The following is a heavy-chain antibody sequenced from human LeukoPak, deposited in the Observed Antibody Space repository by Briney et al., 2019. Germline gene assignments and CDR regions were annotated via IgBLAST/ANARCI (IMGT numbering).Heavy chain of an antibody. J-gene: IGHJ4*02. D-gene: IGHD6-19*01. CDR2: ISSDGSNK. CDR1: GFTFSSFT. V-gene: IGHV3-30-3*01. CDR3: AITMSSGWSRPIDY. Sequence: PGGSLGLSCAASGFTFSSFTMHWVRQAPGKGLRWMAVISSDGSNKYYADSVKGRFTVSRDNSNNTLYLQMNSLRAEDTALYYCAITMSSGWSRPIDYWGQGTLVTVSS.